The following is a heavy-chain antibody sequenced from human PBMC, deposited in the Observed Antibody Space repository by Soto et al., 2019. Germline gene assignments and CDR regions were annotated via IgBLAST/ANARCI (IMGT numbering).Heavy chain of an antibody. V-gene: IGHV3-23*01. CDR1: RFSFSNFA. D-gene: IGHD1-26*01. J-gene: IGHJ4*02. Sequence: EVQLLESGGGFVQRGGSLRLSCAASRFSFSNFAMNWVRQSPGKGLEWVSGINNGGGSTYYADSVRSRFTISRDNYKNTLYLQMNSLRVEDTALYYCAKGVGTTDRFDYWGQGTLVTVSS. CDR3: AKGVGTTDRFDY. CDR2: INNGGGST.